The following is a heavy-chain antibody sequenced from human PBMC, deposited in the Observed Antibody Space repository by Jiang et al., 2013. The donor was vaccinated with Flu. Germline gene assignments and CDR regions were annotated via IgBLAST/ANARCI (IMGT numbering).Heavy chain of an antibody. CDR3: ARVWLSYFFDH. J-gene: IGHJ4*02. CDR2: ISDDGSEK. V-gene: IGHV3-30-3*01. D-gene: IGHD6-19*01. Sequence: SCAASGFTFSSYGMHWVRQAPGKGLEWVAYISDDGSEKSHAAAVKGRFTVSRDKSKNILYLQMNSLQREDTAVYYCARVWLSYFFDHWGQGVLVTVSS. CDR1: GFTFSSYG.